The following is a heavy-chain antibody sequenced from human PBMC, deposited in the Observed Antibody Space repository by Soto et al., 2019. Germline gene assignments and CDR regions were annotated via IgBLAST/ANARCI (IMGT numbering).Heavy chain of an antibody. V-gene: IGHV1-18*01. J-gene: IGHJ5*02. CDR1: GYTFTSYG. CDR3: ARDYDSSVYSDHNWCDP. D-gene: IGHD3-22*01. Sequence: QVQLVQSGAEVKKPRAPVKVSCKAPGYTFTSYGISWVRQAPGQGLEWMGWISAYNGNTNYAQKLQGRVTMTTDTSSRTAYREVRSLTCDDTAVYYCARDYDSSVYSDHNWCDPWGLGTMLTVSS. CDR2: ISAYNGNT.